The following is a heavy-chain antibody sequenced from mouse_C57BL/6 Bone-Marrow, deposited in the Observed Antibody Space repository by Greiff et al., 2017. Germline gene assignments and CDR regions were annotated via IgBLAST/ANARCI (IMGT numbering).Heavy chain of an antibody. Sequence: QVQLQQSGAELARPGASVKLSCKASGYTFTSYGISWVKQRTGQGLEWIGEIYPRSGNTYYNEKFKGKATLTADKSSSKAYMELRSLTSEDSAVYFCAIAYRYSNDFYYAMDYWGQGTSVTVSS. CDR3: AIAYRYSNDFYYAMDY. V-gene: IGHV1-81*01. CDR1: GYTFTSYG. CDR2: IYPRSGNT. D-gene: IGHD2-12*01. J-gene: IGHJ4*01.